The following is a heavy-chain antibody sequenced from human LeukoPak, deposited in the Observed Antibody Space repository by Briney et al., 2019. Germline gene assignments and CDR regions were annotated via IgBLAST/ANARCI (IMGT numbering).Heavy chain of an antibody. V-gene: IGHV4-59*08. J-gene: IGHJ3*02. CDR1: GGSISSYY. CDR2: IYYSGST. D-gene: IGHD1-26*01. CDR3: ARHDSATYYTSAFDI. Sequence: SETLSLTCTVSGGSISSYYWSWIRQPPGKGLEWIGYIYYSGSTNYNPSLKSRVTISADTSKNQFSLKLSSVTAADTAIYYCARHDSATYYTSAFDIWGQGTMVTVSS.